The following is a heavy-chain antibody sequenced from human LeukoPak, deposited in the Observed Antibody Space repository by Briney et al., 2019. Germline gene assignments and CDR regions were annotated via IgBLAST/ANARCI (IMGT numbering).Heavy chain of an antibody. CDR1: GGSISSDGYS. J-gene: IGHJ4*02. D-gene: IGHD2-2*01. V-gene: IGHV4-31*03. CDR2: IYYSGIT. Sequence: SQTLSLTCTVSGGSISSDGYSWSWIRQHPGKGLEWIGYIYYSGITYSNPSLKSRVTILVDTSKKQFSLRLNSVTAADTAVYYCARDEGLGSYSVVPAVWGQGTLVTVSS. CDR3: ARDEGLGSYSVVPAV.